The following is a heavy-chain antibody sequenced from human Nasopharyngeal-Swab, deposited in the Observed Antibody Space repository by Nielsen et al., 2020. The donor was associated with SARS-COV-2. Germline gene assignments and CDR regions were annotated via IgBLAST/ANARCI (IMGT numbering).Heavy chain of an antibody. V-gene: IGHV1-46*01. D-gene: IGHD2-15*01. J-gene: IGHJ4*02. CDR1: GYAFTGYY. CDR3: ARDLPYIGWDY. CDR2: INPSGGST. Sequence: ASVKVSCKASGYAFTGYYMHWVRQAPGQGLEWMGIINPSGGSTSYAQKFQGRVTMTRDTSTSIVYMELSSLRSEDTAVYYCARDLPYIGWDYWGQGTLVTVSS.